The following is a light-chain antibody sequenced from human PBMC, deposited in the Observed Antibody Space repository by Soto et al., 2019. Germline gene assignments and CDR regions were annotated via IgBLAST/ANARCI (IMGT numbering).Light chain of an antibody. V-gene: IGLV2-11*01. J-gene: IGLJ1*01. CDR2: DVS. Sequence: QSALTQPRSVSGSTGQSVTISCTGASSDVGGYNYVSWYQQHPGKAPKLMIYDVSKRPSGVPDRFSGSKSGNTASLTISGLQTEDEADYYCCSYAGRYTYVFGNGTKVTVL. CDR3: CSYAGRYTYV. CDR1: SSDVGGYNY.